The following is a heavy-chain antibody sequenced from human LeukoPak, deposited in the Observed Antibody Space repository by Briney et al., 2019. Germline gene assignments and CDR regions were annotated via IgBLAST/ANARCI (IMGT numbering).Heavy chain of an antibody. CDR3: ARLMGSSWYSPKYYYYYYYMDV. CDR1: GYSFTSYW. J-gene: IGHJ6*03. V-gene: IGHV5-51*01. D-gene: IGHD6-13*01. CDR2: IYPGDSDT. Sequence: GESLKISCKGSGYSFTSYWIGWVRQMPGKGLEWMGIIYPGDSDTRYSPSFQGQVTISADKSISTAYLQWSSLKASDTATYYCARLMGSSWYSPKYYYYYYYMDVWGKGTTVTVSS.